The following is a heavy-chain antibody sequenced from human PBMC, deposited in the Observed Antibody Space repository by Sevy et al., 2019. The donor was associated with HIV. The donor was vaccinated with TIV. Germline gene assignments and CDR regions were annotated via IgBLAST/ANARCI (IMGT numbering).Heavy chain of an antibody. D-gene: IGHD6-13*01. CDR3: ARSWEQQLHDAFDI. J-gene: IGHJ3*02. CDR2: ITSRSSYI. Sequence: GVSLRLSCAASGFTFSSYSMNWVRQPPGKGLEWVSSITSRSSYIYYADSVKGRFTISRDNAKNSLYLQMNSLRAEDTAVYYCARSWEQQLHDAFDIWGQGTMVTVSS. V-gene: IGHV3-21*01. CDR1: GFTFSSYS.